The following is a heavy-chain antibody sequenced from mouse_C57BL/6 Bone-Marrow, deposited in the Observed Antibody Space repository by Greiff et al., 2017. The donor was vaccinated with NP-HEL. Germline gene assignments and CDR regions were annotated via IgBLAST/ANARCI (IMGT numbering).Heavy chain of an antibody. CDR2: IDPSDSYT. CDR3: GYDGYWFAY. Sequence: QVQLQQPGAELVKPGASVKLSCKASGYTFTSYWMQWVKQRPGQGLEWIGEIDPSDSYTNYNQKFKGKATVTVDTSSSTAYMQLSSLTYEDTEVYYCGYDGYWFAYWGQGTLVTVSA. V-gene: IGHV1-50*01. D-gene: IGHD2-3*01. CDR1: GYTFTSYW. J-gene: IGHJ3*01.